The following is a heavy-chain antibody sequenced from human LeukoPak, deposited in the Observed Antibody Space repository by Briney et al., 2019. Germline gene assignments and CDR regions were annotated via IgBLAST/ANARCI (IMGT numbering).Heavy chain of an antibody. V-gene: IGHV3-21*01. CDR3: ARAGTTTRGAFDI. CDR2: ISSSSSYI. Sequence: GGSLRLSCAASGFTFTSYNMNWLRQAPGKGLEWVSSISSSSSYIYHADSVKGRFTISRDNAKNSLYLQMNSLRAEDTAVYYCARAGTTTRGAFDIWGQGTMVTVSS. J-gene: IGHJ3*02. D-gene: IGHD2-15*01. CDR1: GFTFTSYN.